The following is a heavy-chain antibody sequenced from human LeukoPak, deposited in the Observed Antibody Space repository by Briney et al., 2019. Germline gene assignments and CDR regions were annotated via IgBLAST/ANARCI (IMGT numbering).Heavy chain of an antibody. CDR2: ISAYNGNT. D-gene: IGHD3-10*01. Sequence: WASVKVSCKASGYTFTSYGISWVRQAPGQGLEWMGWISAYNGNTNYAQKLQGRVTMTTDTSTSTAYMELRSLRSDDTAVYYCARNRETYYYGSGSFEPDDHWGQGTLVTVSS. CDR3: ARNRETYYYGSGSFEPDDH. CDR1: GYTFTSYG. J-gene: IGHJ4*02. V-gene: IGHV1-18*01.